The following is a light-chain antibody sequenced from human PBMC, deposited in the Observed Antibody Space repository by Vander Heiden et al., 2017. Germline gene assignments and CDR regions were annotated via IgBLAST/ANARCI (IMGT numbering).Light chain of an antibody. Sequence: SALTQPASVSGSPGPSLTISCTGTSSDVGGYNYVSWYQQHPGKAPKLMIYDVSNRPSGVSNRFSGSKSGNTASLTISGLQAEDEADYYCSSYTSSSTLGVFGGGTKLTVL. V-gene: IGLV2-14*01. CDR2: DVS. J-gene: IGLJ3*02. CDR1: SSDVGGYNY. CDR3: SSYTSSSTLGV.